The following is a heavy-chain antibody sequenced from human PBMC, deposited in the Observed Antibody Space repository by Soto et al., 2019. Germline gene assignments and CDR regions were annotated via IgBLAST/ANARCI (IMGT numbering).Heavy chain of an antibody. J-gene: IGHJ4*02. V-gene: IGHV4-39*01. CDR3: ARPARQDTVAGNY. CDR1: VGSIISSSYY. CDR2: IYYTGIT. D-gene: IGHD6-19*01. Sequence: PSETLSLTCTVSVGSIISSSYYWGWIRQPPGKGLEWIGNIYYTGITHYNPSLKSRATISIDTSKNQFSLNLNSVTATDTAVYYCARPARQDTVAGNYWGQGTLVTVSS.